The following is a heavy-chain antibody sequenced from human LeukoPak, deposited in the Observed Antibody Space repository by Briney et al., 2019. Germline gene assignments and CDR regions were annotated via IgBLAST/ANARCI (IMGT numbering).Heavy chain of an antibody. CDR2: IYYSGST. CDR1: GGSISSGGYY. J-gene: IGHJ4*02. Sequence: TLSLTCTVSGGSISSGGYYWSWIRQHPGKGLEWIGYIYYSGSTYYNPSLKSRVTISVDTSKNQFSLKLSSVTAADTAVYYCAREVQGANPDYWGQGTLVTVSS. CDR3: AREVQGANPDY. D-gene: IGHD4/OR15-4a*01. V-gene: IGHV4-31*03.